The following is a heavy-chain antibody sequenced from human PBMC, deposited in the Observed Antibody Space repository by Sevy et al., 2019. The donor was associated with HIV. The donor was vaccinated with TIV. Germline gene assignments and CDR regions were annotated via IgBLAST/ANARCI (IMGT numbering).Heavy chain of an antibody. CDR3: ARPYCSGYDCYSELDY. CDR2: ISSGSGTI. CDR1: GFNFRNYS. J-gene: IGHJ4*02. D-gene: IGHD2-15*01. V-gene: IGHV3-48*02. Sequence: GGSLRLSCAASGFNFRNYSMTWVRQAPGKGLDWVSYISSGSGTIHYADSVKDRFTISRDNAKNSLFLQMNSLRDEDTAIYYCARPYCSGYDCYSELDYWGQGILVTVSS.